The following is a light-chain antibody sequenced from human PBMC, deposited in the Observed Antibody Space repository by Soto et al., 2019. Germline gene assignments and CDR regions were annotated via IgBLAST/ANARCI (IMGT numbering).Light chain of an antibody. Sequence: DIQMTQSASSLPASVGDTVTNSCQANQDISKYLNWFQQKPGKAPKLLIYDVFNVETGVPSRFSGRGSGTDFTFIISNLQPEDFATYYCQQYDQLPITFGGGTKVDIK. J-gene: IGKJ4*01. CDR2: DVF. CDR3: QQYDQLPIT. CDR1: QDISKY. V-gene: IGKV1-33*01.